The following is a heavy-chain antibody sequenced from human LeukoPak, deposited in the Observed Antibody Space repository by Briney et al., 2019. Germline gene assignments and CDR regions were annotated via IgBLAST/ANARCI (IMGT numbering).Heavy chain of an antibody. D-gene: IGHD3-9*01. CDR2: IYYSGST. Sequence: SEALSLTCTVSGGSISSSSYYWGWIRQPPGKGLEWIGSIYYSGSTYYNPSLKSRVTISVDTSKNQFSLKLSSVTAADTAVYYCARQGPLRYFDWLFPEFDYWGQGTLVTVSS. CDR1: GGSISSSSYY. V-gene: IGHV4-39*01. J-gene: IGHJ4*02. CDR3: ARQGPLRYFDWLFPEFDY.